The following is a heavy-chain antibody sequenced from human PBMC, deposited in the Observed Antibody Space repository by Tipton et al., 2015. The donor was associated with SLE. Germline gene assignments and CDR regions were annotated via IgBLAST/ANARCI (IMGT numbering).Heavy chain of an antibody. CDR3: ARELGGNSGAFDI. CDR2: INHSGST. V-gene: IGHV4-34*01. CDR1: GGSFSGYY. Sequence: LVQSSETLSLTCAVYGGSFSGYYWSWIRQPPGKGLEWIGEINHSGSTNYNPSLKSRVTISVDTSKNQFSLKLSSVTAADTAVYYCARELGGNSGAFDIWGQGTMVTVSS. J-gene: IGHJ3*02. D-gene: IGHD4-23*01.